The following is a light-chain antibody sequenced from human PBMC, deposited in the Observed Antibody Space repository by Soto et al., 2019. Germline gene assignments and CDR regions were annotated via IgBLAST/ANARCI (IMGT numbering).Light chain of an antibody. CDR2: DVS. CDR1: QSVSRF. CDR3: QQRTDWPPVYT. V-gene: IGKV3-11*01. J-gene: IGKJ2*01. Sequence: EIALTPSPVTLSLSPGERATLSCRASQSVSRFLAWYQQKRGQPPRLLISDVSSSAAGIPARLSGSGSVTDFTLTISSLELEDYAGYYCQQRTDWPPVYTFGQGTKLEIK.